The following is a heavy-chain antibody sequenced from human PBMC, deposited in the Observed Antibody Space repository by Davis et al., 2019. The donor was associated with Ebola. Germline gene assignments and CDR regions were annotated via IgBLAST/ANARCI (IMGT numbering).Heavy chain of an antibody. D-gene: IGHD2-15*01. Sequence: GESLKISCKASGYSFTNYWIGWMRQMPGKGLESMGIIWPDDSEIRYSPSFQGQVTISADKSINTAYLQWTSLKASDTAMYSCVKGRGYCSLNLCFLFDSWGQGPLVPVSS. J-gene: IGHJ4*02. CDR2: IWPDDSEI. V-gene: IGHV5-51*01. CDR1: GYSFTNYW. CDR3: VKGRGYCSLNLCFLFDS.